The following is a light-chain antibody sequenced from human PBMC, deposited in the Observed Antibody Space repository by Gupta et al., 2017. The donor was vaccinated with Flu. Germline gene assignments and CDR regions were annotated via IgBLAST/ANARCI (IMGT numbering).Light chain of an antibody. Sequence: DIVLTQSPVILSMSPGDGVTLSCRASQSVSSTFLAWYQQKPGQAPKLLIYGASTRATGIPDRFSGGGSGTDFTLTISSLEPEDFAVYYCQQYHSSPQTFGQGTKVEI. CDR3: QQYHSSPQT. CDR1: QSVSSTF. CDR2: GAS. J-gene: IGKJ1*01. V-gene: IGKV3-20*01.